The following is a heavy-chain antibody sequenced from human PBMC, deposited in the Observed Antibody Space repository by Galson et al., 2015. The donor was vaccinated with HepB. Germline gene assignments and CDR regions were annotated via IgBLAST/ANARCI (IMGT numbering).Heavy chain of an antibody. CDR3: ARHDYGDYRSPSFDY. CDR1: GGSISSYY. D-gene: IGHD4-17*01. V-gene: IGHV4-59*08. Sequence: ETLSLTCTVSGGSISSYYWSWIRQPPGKGLEWIGYIYYSGSTNYNPSLKSRVTISVDTSKNQFSLKLSSVTAADTAVYYCARHDYGDYRSPSFDYWGQGTLVTVSS. J-gene: IGHJ4*02. CDR2: IYYSGST.